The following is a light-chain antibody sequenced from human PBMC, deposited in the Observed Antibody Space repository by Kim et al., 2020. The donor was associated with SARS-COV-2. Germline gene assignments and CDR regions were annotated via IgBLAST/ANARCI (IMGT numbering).Light chain of an antibody. CDR3: QSYDDNKWV. CDR2: GDQ. J-gene: IGLJ2*01. Sequence: GKTVILNCTRSGGSIATDFVQWFQQRPGSSPTTVIYGDQQRPSGVPDRFSGSVDSSSNSASLTISGLKTEDGADYYCQSYDDNKWVFGGGTQLTVL. V-gene: IGLV6-57*01. CDR1: GGSIATDF.